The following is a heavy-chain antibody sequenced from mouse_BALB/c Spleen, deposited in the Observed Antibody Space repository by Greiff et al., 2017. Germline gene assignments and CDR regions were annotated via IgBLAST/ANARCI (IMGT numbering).Heavy chain of an antibody. CDR2: ISSGGST. D-gene: IGHD2-3*01. CDR3: ARGDGYYSYAMDY. V-gene: IGHV5-6-5*01. J-gene: IGHJ4*01. Sequence: EVKLMESGGGLVKPGGSLKLSCAASGFTFSSYAMSWVRQTPEKRLEWVASISSGGSTYYPDSVKGRFTISRDNARNTLFLQMTSLRSEDTAMYYCARGDGYYSYAMDYWGQGTSVTVSS. CDR1: GFTFSSYA.